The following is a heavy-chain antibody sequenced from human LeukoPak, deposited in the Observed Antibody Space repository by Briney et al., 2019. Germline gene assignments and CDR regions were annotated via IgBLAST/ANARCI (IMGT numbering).Heavy chain of an antibody. J-gene: IGHJ6*03. CDR1: GFTFSTYS. CDR2: ITVGTNTI. Sequence: PGRSLRLSCAASGFTFSTYSMNWVRQAPGKGLEWVSHITVGTNTIYYADSVKGRFTIPRDNAKNSLFLQMNSLRAEGTAVYYCAKQRRSGSWDMDVWGKGTTVTVSS. CDR3: AKQRRSGSWDMDV. V-gene: IGHV3-48*01. D-gene: IGHD1-26*01.